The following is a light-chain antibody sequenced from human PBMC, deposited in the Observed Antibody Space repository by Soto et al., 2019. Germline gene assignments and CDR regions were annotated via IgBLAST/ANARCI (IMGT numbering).Light chain of an antibody. Sequence: QPVLTQPPSVSAAPGQTVNISCSGSNSNIGNNYVSWYQQLPGTAPKLLTYDNNKRPSGIPDRFSGSKSGTSATLAITGLQTGDEADYYCGTWDSSLSAGVFGGGTKLTVL. CDR2: DNN. CDR3: GTWDSSLSAGV. J-gene: IGLJ2*01. V-gene: IGLV1-51*01. CDR1: NSNIGNNY.